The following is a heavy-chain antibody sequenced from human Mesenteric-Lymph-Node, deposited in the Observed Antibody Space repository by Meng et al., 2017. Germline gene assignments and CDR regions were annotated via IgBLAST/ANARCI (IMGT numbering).Heavy chain of an antibody. D-gene: IGHD6-19*01. V-gene: IGHV3-23*01. CDR1: GFTFSSYA. CDR3: AKVSSGWSGY. CDR2: ISGSGGST. Sequence: GESLKISCAASGFTFSSYAMSWVRQAPGKGLEWVSAISGSGGSTYYADSVKGRFTISRDNSKNTLYLQMNSLRAEDTAVYYCAKVSSGWSGYWGQGTLVTVSS. J-gene: IGHJ4*02.